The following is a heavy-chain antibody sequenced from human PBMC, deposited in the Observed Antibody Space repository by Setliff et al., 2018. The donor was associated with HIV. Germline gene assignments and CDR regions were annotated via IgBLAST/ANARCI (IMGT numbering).Heavy chain of an antibody. V-gene: IGHV1-2*06. CDR1: GYMILGYK. CDR3: ARDRTFILEWLSH. J-gene: IGHJ4*02. Sequence: GASVKVSCKSIGYMILGYKMSWVRQAPGQGLEWIGRISPDNGAAEYAPKFQGRVRMTLDTSISTAYLEIPRLTSDDAAVYYCARDRTFILEWLSHWGQGTLVTVSS. CDR2: ISPDNGAA. D-gene: IGHD3-3*01.